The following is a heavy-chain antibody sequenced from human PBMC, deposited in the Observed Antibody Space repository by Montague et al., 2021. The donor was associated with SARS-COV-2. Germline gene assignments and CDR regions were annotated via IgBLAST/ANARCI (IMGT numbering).Heavy chain of an antibody. CDR1: GDSISSSAYY. CDR2: IYYTGSS. J-gene: IGHJ4*02. D-gene: IGHD2-15*01. Sequence: TLSLTCTVSGDSISSSAYYWNWIRQHPGKGLEWIGYIYYTGSSYYNPTLRSRLTISVDTSKNQFSLKLNSVTAAETAVYYCARGGRAYCSGGSCYFVFDYWGQGTLVTVSS. V-gene: IGHV4-31*03. CDR3: ARGGRAYCSGGSCYFVFDY.